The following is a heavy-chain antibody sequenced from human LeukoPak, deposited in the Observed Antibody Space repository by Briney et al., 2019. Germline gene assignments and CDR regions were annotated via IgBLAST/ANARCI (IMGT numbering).Heavy chain of an antibody. CDR2: IYHSGST. D-gene: IGHD1-1*01. V-gene: IGHV4-30-2*01. CDR3: ARDRDGKRSYYYYMDV. CDR1: GGSISSGGYY. Sequence: PSETLSLTCTVSGGSISSGGYYWSWIRQPPGKGLEWIGYIYHSGSTYYNPSLKSRVTISVDRSKNQFSLKLSSVTAADTAVYYCARDRDGKRSYYYYMDVWGKGTTVTVSS. J-gene: IGHJ6*03.